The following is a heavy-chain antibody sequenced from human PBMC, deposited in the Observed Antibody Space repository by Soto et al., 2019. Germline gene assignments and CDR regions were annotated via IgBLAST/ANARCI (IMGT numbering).Heavy chain of an antibody. D-gene: IGHD6-25*01. J-gene: IGHJ6*02. Sequence: QVQLVESGGGVVQPGRSLRLSCEASGFTFSSYGMHWVRQAPGKGLEWVAVISYDGSNKYYAYSVKGRFTISRDNSKNTLYLQMNSLRAEDTAVYYCAKDRRPNYYYGMDVWGQGTTVTVSS. CDR2: ISYDGSNK. CDR1: GFTFSSYG. V-gene: IGHV3-30*18. CDR3: AKDRRPNYYYGMDV.